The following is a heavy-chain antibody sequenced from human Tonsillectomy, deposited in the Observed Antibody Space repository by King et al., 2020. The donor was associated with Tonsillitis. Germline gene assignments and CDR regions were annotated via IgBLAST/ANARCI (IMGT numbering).Heavy chain of an antibody. CDR2: RYYSGNT. Sequence: LQLQESGPGLVKPSETLSLTCTVSGGSISSSSYYWGWIRQPPGKGLEWIGSRYYSGNTHYNPSLKSRVTISVDTSKNQFSLKLSSVTAADTAVYYCASTYCRGRDCPLGNWFDPWGQGTLVTVSS. D-gene: IGHD2-15*01. CDR3: ASTYCRGRDCPLGNWFDP. CDR1: GGSISSSSYY. J-gene: IGHJ5*02. V-gene: IGHV4-39*01.